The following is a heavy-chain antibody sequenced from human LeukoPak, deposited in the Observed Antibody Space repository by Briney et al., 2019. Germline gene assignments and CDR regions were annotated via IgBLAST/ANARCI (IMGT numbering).Heavy chain of an antibody. CDR3: ATPRSDHDTRAYYFDY. CDR1: GGTFSSYA. Sequence: SVKVSCKASGGTFSSYAISWVRQAPGQGLEWMGGIIPIFGTANYAQKFQGRVTITADESTSTAYMELSSLRSEDTAVYYCATPRSDHDTRAYYFDYWGQGTLVTVSS. CDR2: IIPIFGTA. V-gene: IGHV1-69*01. J-gene: IGHJ4*02. D-gene: IGHD5-12*01.